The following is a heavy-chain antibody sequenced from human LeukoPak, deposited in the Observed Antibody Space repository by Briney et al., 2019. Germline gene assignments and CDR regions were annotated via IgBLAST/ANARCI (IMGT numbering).Heavy chain of an antibody. V-gene: IGHV4-31*03. CDR3: ARVLRLRNLNWFDP. CDR2: IYYSGST. Sequence: SETLSLTCTVSGGSISSGGYYWSWIRQHPGKGLEWIGYIYYSGSTYYNPSLKSRVTISVDTSKNQFSLKLSSVTAADTAVYYCARVLRLRNLNWFDPWGQGTLVTVSS. CDR1: GGSISSGGYY. J-gene: IGHJ5*02. D-gene: IGHD2-15*01.